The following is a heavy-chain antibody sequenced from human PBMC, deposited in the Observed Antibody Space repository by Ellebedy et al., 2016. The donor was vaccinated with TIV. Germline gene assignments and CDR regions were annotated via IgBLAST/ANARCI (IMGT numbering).Heavy chain of an antibody. CDR2: IRGSGGST. V-gene: IGHV3-23*01. CDR1: GFIFNNYA. Sequence: GGSLRLSCAGSGFIFNNYAMGWVRQAPGKGLEWVSTIRGSGGSTYYADSVKGRFTISRDNSKKMLYLQMNSLRDDDTAVYYCARFLVAVDAFDIWGQGTMVSVSS. J-gene: IGHJ3*02. CDR3: ARFLVAVDAFDI. D-gene: IGHD5-12*01.